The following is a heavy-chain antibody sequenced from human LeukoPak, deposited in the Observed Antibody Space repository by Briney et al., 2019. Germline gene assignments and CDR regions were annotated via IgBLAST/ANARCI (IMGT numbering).Heavy chain of an antibody. J-gene: IGHJ6*02. Sequence: GGSLRLSCAASGFTFSSYAMSWVRQAPGKGLEWVSAISGSGGSTYYADSVKGRFTISRDNSKNTLFLQMNSLKVEDTGVYYCTTDVKPPPHYEILFGAGAPDFYSGMDIWGQGTTVTVSS. V-gene: IGHV3-23*01. D-gene: IGHD3-10*02. CDR1: GFTFSSYA. CDR3: TTDVKPPPHYEILFGAGAPDFYSGMDI. CDR2: ISGSGGST.